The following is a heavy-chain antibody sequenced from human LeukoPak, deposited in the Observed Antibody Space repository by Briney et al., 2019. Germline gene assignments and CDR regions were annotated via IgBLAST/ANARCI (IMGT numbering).Heavy chain of an antibody. CDR2: IFGSGGSA. J-gene: IGHJ4*02. D-gene: IGHD2-15*01. CDR3: GKTTTGYCRCQKAGWPVEY. CDR1: GFTFGSYA. V-gene: IGHV3-23*01. Sequence: GGSLRLSCEASGFTFGSYAMYWVRQAPGKGLEWVAGIFGSGGSAHYADSAKGRFTISRDNSKNTVYLQINSLRAEDTAVYYCGKTTTGYCRCQKAGWPVEYWGQGTLVTVSS.